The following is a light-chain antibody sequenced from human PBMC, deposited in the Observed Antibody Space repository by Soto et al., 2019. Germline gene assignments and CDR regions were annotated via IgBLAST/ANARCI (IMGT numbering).Light chain of an antibody. J-gene: IGKJ1*01. CDR1: QSISSY. V-gene: IGKV1-39*01. CDR2: AAS. Sequence: DIQMTQCPSSLSAXVXXXXTITCRASQSISSYLNWYQQKPGKAPKLLIYAASSLQSGVPSRFSGSGSGTDFTLTISRLEPEDFAVYFCQHYGSFGQGTKVDI. CDR3: QHYGS.